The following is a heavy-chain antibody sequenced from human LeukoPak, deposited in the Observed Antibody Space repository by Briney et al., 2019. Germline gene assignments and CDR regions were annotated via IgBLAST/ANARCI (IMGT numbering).Heavy chain of an antibody. CDR2: IKGSGGST. J-gene: IGHJ4*02. CDR3: AKYGGDYIRYFDY. Sequence: GGSLRLSCAASGFTFSSYAMSWVRQAPGKGLEWGSGIKGSGGSTYYADSVKGRFTISRDNSKNTLYLQMNSLRVEDTAVYYCAKYGGDYIRYFDYWGQGTLVTVSS. V-gene: IGHV3-23*01. CDR1: GFTFSSYA. D-gene: IGHD4-17*01.